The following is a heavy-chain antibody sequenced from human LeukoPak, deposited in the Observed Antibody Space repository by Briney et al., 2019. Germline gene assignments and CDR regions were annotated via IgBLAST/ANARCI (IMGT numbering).Heavy chain of an antibody. Sequence: GGSLRLSCAASGFTFSSCAMHWVRQAPGKGLEWVAVISYDGSNKYYADSVKGRFTISRDNSKNTLYLQMNSLRAEDTAVYYCARSQQPYNVLRFLEWLLEPSYGMDVWGQGTTVTVSS. J-gene: IGHJ6*02. D-gene: IGHD3-3*01. CDR3: ARSQQPYNVLRFLEWLLEPSYGMDV. CDR2: ISYDGSNK. V-gene: IGHV3-30-3*01. CDR1: GFTFSSCA.